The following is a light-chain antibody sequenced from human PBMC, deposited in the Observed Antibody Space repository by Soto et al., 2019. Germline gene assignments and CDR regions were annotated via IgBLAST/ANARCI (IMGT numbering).Light chain of an antibody. CDR3: QQYKVGLT. CDR2: GAY. Sequence: EIVMTQSPATLSVSPGERATLSCRASQSVSSNLAWYQQKPGQAPRLLVYGAYTRATGIPARFSGSGSGTEFTLTISSLQSEDFAVYYCQQYKVGLTFGPGTKVEIK. CDR1: QSVSSN. V-gene: IGKV3D-15*01. J-gene: IGKJ3*01.